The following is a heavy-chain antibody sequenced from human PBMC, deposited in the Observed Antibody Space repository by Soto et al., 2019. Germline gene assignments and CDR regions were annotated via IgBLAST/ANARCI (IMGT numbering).Heavy chain of an antibody. D-gene: IGHD3-16*01. CDR3: ARGGYYDNVWGKLSHYGLDV. V-gene: IGHV1-8*01. J-gene: IGHJ6*02. Sequence: GASVKVSCKASGYTFTSYDINWVRQATGQGLEWMGWMNPNSGNTGYAQKFQGRVTMTRNTSISTAYMELSSLRSEDTAVYYCARGGYYDNVWGKLSHYGLDVWGQGTAVTVSS. CDR2: MNPNSGNT. CDR1: GYTFTSYD.